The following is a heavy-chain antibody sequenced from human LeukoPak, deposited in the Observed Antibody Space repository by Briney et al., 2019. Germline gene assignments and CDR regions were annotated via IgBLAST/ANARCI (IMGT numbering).Heavy chain of an antibody. D-gene: IGHD3-3*01. CDR3: ARDRGYQLLGAFCDFWSGYFFDY. CDR2: ISSSSSTI. CDR1: GFTFSSYS. Sequence: GGSLRLSCAASGFTFSSYSMNWVRQAPGKGLEWVSYISSSSSTIYYADSVKGRFTISRDNAKNSLYLQMNSLRAEDTAVYYCARDRGYQLLGAFCDFWSGYFFDYWGQGTLVTVSS. V-gene: IGHV3-48*01. J-gene: IGHJ4*02.